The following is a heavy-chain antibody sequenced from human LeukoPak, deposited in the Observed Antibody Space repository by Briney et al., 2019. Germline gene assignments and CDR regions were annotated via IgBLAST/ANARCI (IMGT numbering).Heavy chain of an antibody. V-gene: IGHV1-2*02. J-gene: IGHJ5*02. Sequence: ASVKVSCKASGYTFTGYYMHWVRQAPGQGLEWMGWINPNSGGTNYAQKFQGRVTMTRDTSISTAYMELSRLRSEDTAVYYRARDPPTENWFDPWGQGTLVTVSS. CDR3: ARDPPTENWFDP. CDR2: INPNSGGT. CDR1: GYTFTGYY. D-gene: IGHD1-26*01.